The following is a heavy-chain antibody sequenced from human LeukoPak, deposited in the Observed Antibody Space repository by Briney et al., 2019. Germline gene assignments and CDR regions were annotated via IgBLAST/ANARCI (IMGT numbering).Heavy chain of an antibody. CDR3: ARGGSDYRNYQNWFDP. D-gene: IGHD4-11*01. CDR2: IYYTGST. J-gene: IGHJ5*02. V-gene: IGHV4-59*11. Sequence: SETLSLTCTVSGGSISGHYWSWIRQPPGKGLEWIGYIYYTGSTNYNPSLESRVTISVDTSKNQFSLKLNSVTAADTAVYYCARGGSDYRNYQNWFDPWGQGTLVTVSS. CDR1: GGSISGHY.